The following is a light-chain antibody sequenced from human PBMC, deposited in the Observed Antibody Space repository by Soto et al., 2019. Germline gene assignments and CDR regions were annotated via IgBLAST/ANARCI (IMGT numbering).Light chain of an antibody. CDR3: CSYAGSSTLV. Sequence: QSALTQPASVSGSPGQSITISCTGTSSDVGRYNLVSWYQQYPGKAPKLMIYEDSKRPSGVSNRFSGSKSGNTASLTISGLQAEDEADYYCCSYAGSSTLVFGGGTKLTVL. CDR1: SSDVGRYNL. CDR2: EDS. V-gene: IGLV2-23*01. J-gene: IGLJ2*01.